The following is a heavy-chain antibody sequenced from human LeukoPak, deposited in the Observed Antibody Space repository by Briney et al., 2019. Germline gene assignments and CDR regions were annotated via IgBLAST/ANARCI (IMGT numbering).Heavy chain of an antibody. J-gene: IGHJ5*02. CDR3: AVVSLWFGEQGGWFDP. Sequence: ASVKVSCKVSGYTLTELSMHWVRQAPGKGLEWMGGFDPEDGETIYAQRFQGRVTMTEDTSTDTAYMELSSLRSEDTAVYYCAVVSLWFGEQGGWFDPWGQGTLVTVSS. V-gene: IGHV1-24*01. CDR1: GYTLTELS. CDR2: FDPEDGET. D-gene: IGHD3-10*01.